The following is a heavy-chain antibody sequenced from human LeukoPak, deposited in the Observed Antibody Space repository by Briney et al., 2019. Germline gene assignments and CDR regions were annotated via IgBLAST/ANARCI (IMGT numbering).Heavy chain of an antibody. J-gene: IGHJ1*01. V-gene: IGHV1-2*02. CDR2: LNPNSGGT. Sequence: GASVTVSFTASGYTFTIFCIHWVRQAPGQGREWRGWLNPNSGGTNYAQNFQGRVTMTRDTSISTGYMELSRLRSDDTAVYYCARDLDNYSGSGSYYNGDPLFQHWGQGTLVTVSS. CDR3: ARDLDNYSGSGSYYNGDPLFQH. D-gene: IGHD3-10*01. CDR1: GYTFTIFC.